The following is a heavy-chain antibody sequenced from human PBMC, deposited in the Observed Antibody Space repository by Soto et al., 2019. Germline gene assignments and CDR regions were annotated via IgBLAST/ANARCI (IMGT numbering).Heavy chain of an antibody. CDR2: INAGNGNI. V-gene: IGHV1-3*01. CDR3: ARDRLIFRLAQNPQYYGMDV. Sequence: ASVKVSCKASGYTFTSYAMHWVRQAPGQRLEWMGWINAGNGNIKYSQKFQGRITITRDTSASTAYMELSSLRSEDTAVYYCARDRLIFRLAQNPQYYGMDVWGQGTTVTVSS. J-gene: IGHJ6*02. D-gene: IGHD6-25*01. CDR1: GYTFTSYA.